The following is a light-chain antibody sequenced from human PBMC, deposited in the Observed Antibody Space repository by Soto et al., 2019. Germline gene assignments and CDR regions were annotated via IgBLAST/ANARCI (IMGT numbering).Light chain of an antibody. J-gene: IGKJ1*01. CDR1: HGLVHSSGNTY. Sequence: VLTQTALSSPVTLGQSASISCRSSHGLVHSSGNTYLSWLHQRPGQPPRLLFFKVSERFAGAPDRFSASGAGTHFSLTISCVEAGDVGVYYCFQSTHFPCTFGQGTKVEV. CDR2: KVS. CDR3: FQSTHFPCT. V-gene: IGKV2-24*01.